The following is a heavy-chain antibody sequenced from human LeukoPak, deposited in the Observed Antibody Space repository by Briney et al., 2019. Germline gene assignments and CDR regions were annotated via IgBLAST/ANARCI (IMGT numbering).Heavy chain of an antibody. Sequence: ASVKVSCKASGYTFTGYYMHWVRQAPGQGLEWMGWINPNSGGTNYAQKFQGRVTMTRDTSISTAYMELSRLRSDDTAVYYCARDLLRDIVAFSNWFDPWGQGTLVTVSS. CDR2: INPNSGGT. V-gene: IGHV1-2*02. CDR3: ARDLLRDIVAFSNWFDP. J-gene: IGHJ5*02. D-gene: IGHD5-12*01. CDR1: GYTFTGYY.